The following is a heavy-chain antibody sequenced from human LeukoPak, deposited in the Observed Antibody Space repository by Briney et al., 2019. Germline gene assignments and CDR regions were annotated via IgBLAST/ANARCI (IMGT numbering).Heavy chain of an antibody. V-gene: IGHV3-23*01. CDR2: ITASGGNT. CDR1: GSTFSSYA. J-gene: IGHJ4*02. D-gene: IGHD5-18*01. CDR3: AKGNGYSYGRYYFDY. Sequence: GGSLRLSCAASGSTFSSYAMGWVCQAPGKGLEWVSAITASGGNTYYADSVKGRFTISRDNSKNTLYLQVNSLRAEDTAVYYCAKGNGYSYGRYYFDYWGQGTLVTVSS.